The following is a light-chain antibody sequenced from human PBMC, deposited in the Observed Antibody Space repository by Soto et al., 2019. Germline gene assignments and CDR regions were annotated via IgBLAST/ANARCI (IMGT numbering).Light chain of an antibody. Sequence: IQMTQSPSTLPASVGDRVIITCRASQGLTNALAWYQQKPGKAPNLLIYKASNLASGVPLRFSGSGSGTEFTLTISSLQPEDFATYYCQQHISYPRTFGQGTKVEIK. CDR1: QGLTNA. V-gene: IGKV1-5*03. CDR2: KAS. CDR3: QQHISYPRT. J-gene: IGKJ1*01.